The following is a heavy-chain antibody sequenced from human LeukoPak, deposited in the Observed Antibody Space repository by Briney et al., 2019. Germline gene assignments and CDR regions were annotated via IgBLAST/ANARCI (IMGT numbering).Heavy chain of an antibody. Sequence: PSETLSLTCAVYGGSFSGYYWSWIRQPPGKGLEWIGYIFHSGSTNYNPSLKSRVTISVDTSKNQFSLKLSSVTAADTAVYYCARSGWYFDYWGQGTLVTVSS. D-gene: IGHD2-15*01. CDR3: ARSGWYFDY. V-gene: IGHV4-59*01. CDR2: IFHSGST. J-gene: IGHJ4*02. CDR1: GGSFSGYY.